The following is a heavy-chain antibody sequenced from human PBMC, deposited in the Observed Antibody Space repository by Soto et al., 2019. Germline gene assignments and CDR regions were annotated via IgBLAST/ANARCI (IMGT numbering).Heavy chain of an antibody. Sequence: QVQLVQSGAEVKKPGSSVKVSCKASGGTFRNYAISWVRQAPGQGLEWMGGIDPIFGTANYAQRFQGRVTIAADKSTSTAYMERCGLRSEATAVYYCARLKVAVEIYWYFDLWGRGTLVTVSS. CDR1: GGTFRNYA. CDR3: ARLKVAVEIYWYFDL. V-gene: IGHV1-69*14. J-gene: IGHJ2*01. CDR2: IDPIFGTA. D-gene: IGHD6-19*01.